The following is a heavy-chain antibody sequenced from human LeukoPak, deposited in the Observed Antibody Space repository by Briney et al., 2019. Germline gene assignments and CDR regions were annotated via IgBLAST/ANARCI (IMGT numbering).Heavy chain of an antibody. Sequence: PSETLSLTCTVSGGSISSSSYYWGWIRQPPGKGLEWIGSIYYSGSTYYNPSLKSRVTISVDTSKNQFSLKLSPVTAAGTAVYYCARQSGSPDAFDIWGQGTMVTVSS. V-gene: IGHV4-39*01. CDR2: IYYSGST. CDR3: ARQSGSPDAFDI. J-gene: IGHJ3*02. D-gene: IGHD1-26*01. CDR1: GGSISSSSYY.